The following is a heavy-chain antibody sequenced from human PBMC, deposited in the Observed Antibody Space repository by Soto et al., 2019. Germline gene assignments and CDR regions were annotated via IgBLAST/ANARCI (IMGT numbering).Heavy chain of an antibody. V-gene: IGHV4-39*07. D-gene: IGHD2-21*01. CDR1: GGSISSSSYY. J-gene: IGHJ5*02. Sequence: SEPLSLTCTVSGGSISSSSYYWGWVRKPPGKGLECIGSIYYSGSTYYNPSLRSRVTISIATSKNQLSLNLRSVSAADTAVYYCAIDRGEFDAWGQGTPVTVSS. CDR2: IYYSGST. CDR3: AIDRGEFDA.